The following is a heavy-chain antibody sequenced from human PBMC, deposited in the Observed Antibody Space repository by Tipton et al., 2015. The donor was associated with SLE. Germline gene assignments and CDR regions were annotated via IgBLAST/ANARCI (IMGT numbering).Heavy chain of an antibody. CDR2: IYYSGSA. V-gene: IGHV4-59*03. J-gene: IGHJ4*02. D-gene: IGHD3/OR15-3a*01. Sequence: TLSLTCTVSGGSIVGNYWSWIRQPPGKGLEWVGYIYYSGSANYNPSLNSRVSISVDTSHNQFSLKLTSVTAADTAMYYCAQRSSFLTGHYTDRGQGTLVTVSS. CDR3: AQRSSFLTGHYTD. CDR1: GGSIVGNY.